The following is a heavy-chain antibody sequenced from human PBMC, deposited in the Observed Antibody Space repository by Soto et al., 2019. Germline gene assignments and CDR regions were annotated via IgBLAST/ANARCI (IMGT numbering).Heavy chain of an antibody. CDR1: GGSISSSNHY. CDR3: ARRDFYGGNFDL. D-gene: IGHD4-17*01. CDR2: IYYSGTT. Sequence: QLQLQESGPGLVKPSETLSLTCTVSGGSISSSNHYWGWIRQPPGKGLEWIGSIYYSGTTYYTPSLKSRLTISVDTSKNQFSLRLSSVIAADTAVYYCARRDFYGGNFDLWGRGTLVTVSS. V-gene: IGHV4-39*01. J-gene: IGHJ2*01.